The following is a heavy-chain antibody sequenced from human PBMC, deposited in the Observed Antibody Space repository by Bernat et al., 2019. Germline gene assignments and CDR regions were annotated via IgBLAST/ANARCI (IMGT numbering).Heavy chain of an antibody. V-gene: IGHV4-39*01. D-gene: IGHD5-12*01. Sequence: QLQLQESGPGLVKPSETLSLTCTVSGGSISSSSYYWGWIRQPPGKGLEWIGSIYYSGSTYYNPSLKSRVTISVDTSKNQFSLKLSSVTAADTAVYYCARHKRTVASYDYWGQGTLLTVSS. CDR1: GGSISSSSYY. CDR3: ARHKRTVASYDY. J-gene: IGHJ4*02. CDR2: IYYSGST.